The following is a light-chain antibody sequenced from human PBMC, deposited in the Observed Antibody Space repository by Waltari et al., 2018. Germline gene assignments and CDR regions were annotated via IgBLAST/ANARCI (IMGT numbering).Light chain of an antibody. CDR3: CSYTRSSTYV. V-gene: IGLV2-14*03. J-gene: IGLJ1*01. Sequence: QSALSQPASVSGSPGQSITISCSGTNTDVGGSNFVSWYQQYPDKAPKVIIYDTDRPSGVSHRFSGYKFGNTASLTISGLQAEDEADYYCCSYTRSSTYVFGTGTKVTVL. CDR1: NTDVGGSNF. CDR2: DT.